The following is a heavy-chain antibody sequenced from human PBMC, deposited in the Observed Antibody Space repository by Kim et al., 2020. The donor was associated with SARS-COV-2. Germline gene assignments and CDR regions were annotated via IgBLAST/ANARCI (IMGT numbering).Heavy chain of an antibody. Sequence: NPSHKRRLTISVEPAKNQFSLKLSSVTAADTAVYYCARGLSSGYYYGNWGQGTLVTVSS. V-gene: IGHV4-34*13. J-gene: IGHJ4*02. CDR3: ARGLSSGYYYGN. D-gene: IGHD3-22*01.